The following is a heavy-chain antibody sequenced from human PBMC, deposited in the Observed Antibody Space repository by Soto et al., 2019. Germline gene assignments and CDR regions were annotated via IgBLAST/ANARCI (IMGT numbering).Heavy chain of an antibody. CDR3: ASHSSLRGYCISTSCYGYYYGMDV. Sequence: QVQLVQSGAEVKKPGSSVKVSCKASGGTFSSYAISWVRQAPGQGLEWMGGIIPIFGTADYAQKFQSRVTITADESTSTAYMELSSLRSEDTAVYYCASHSSLRGYCISTSCYGYYYGMDVWGQGTTVTVSS. J-gene: IGHJ6*02. D-gene: IGHD2-2*01. CDR2: IIPIFGTA. V-gene: IGHV1-69*12. CDR1: GGTFSSYA.